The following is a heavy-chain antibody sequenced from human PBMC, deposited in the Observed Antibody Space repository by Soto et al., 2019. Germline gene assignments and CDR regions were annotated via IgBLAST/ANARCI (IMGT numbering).Heavy chain of an antibody. V-gene: IGHV6-1*01. D-gene: IGHD3-10*01. J-gene: IGHJ4*02. CDR2: TYYRSKWYN. Sequence: SQTLSLTCAISGDSVSSNSAAWNWIRQSPSRGLEWLGRTYYRSKWYNDYAVSVKSRITINPDTSKNQFSLQLNSVTPEDTAVYYCARELLWFGESDYYFDYWGQGTLVTVSS. CDR3: ARELLWFGESDYYFDY. CDR1: GDSVSSNSAA.